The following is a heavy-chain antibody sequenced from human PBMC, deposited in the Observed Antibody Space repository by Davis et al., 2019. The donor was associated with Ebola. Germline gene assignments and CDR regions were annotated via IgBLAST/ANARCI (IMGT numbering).Heavy chain of an antibody. J-gene: IGHJ4*02. CDR2: ITSLGSYI. D-gene: IGHD5-24*01. V-gene: IGHV3-21*06. CDR3: ARGALRRDGYNFDY. Sequence: PGGSLRLSCEASGFSFEYHSMSWVRQAPGKGLEWVSSITSLGSYIYYADSVKGRFTISRDNAQNLLFLEMNSLRAEDTAVYYCARGALRRDGYNFDYWGQGTLVTVSS. CDR1: GFSFEYHS.